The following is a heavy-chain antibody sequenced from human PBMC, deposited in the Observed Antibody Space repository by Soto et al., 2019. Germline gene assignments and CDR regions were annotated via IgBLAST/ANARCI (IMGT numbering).Heavy chain of an antibody. D-gene: IGHD3-10*01. Sequence: EVQLVESGGGLVQPGGSLRLSCAASGFTFSDHYMDWVRQAPGKGLEWVGRRKNKADSYTTEYAAYVKGRFTISRDGAKNTRFLQRNSLKTEETAVYYWPVWASGNDFGAAWGQGILVTVSS. J-gene: IGHJ4*02. CDR1: GFTFSDHY. CDR3: PVWASGNDFGAA. CDR2: RKNKADSYTT. V-gene: IGHV3-72*01.